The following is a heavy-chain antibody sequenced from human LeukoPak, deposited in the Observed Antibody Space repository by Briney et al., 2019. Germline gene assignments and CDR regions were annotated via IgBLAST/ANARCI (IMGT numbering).Heavy chain of an antibody. D-gene: IGHD5-18*01. J-gene: IGHJ3*02. V-gene: IGHV3-21*01. Sequence: PGGSLRLSCAASGFTFSSYSMNWVRQAPGKGLEWVSSISSSSSYIYYADSAKGRFTISRGNAKNSLYLQMNSLRAEDTAVYYCARDVVDTAMVPDAFDIWGQGTMVTVSS. CDR3: ARDVVDTAMVPDAFDI. CDR1: GFTFSSYS. CDR2: ISSSSSYI.